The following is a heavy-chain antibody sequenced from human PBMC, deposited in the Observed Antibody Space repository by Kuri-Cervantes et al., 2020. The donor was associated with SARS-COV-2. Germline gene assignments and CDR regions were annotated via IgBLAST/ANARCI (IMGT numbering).Heavy chain of an antibody. CDR3: ARAGLLGGYDPFDH. CDR2: IIPIFGTA. Sequence: SVKVSCKASGGTFSSYAISWVRQAPGQGLEWMGGIIPIFGTANYAQKFQGRVTITADESTSTAYMELSSLRSEDTAVYYCARAGLLGGYDPFDHWGQGSLVTVSS. J-gene: IGHJ4*02. V-gene: IGHV1-69*13. CDR1: GGTFSSYA. D-gene: IGHD2-21*02.